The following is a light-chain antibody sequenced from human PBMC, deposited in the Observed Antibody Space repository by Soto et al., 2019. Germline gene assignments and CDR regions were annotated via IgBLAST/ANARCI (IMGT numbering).Light chain of an antibody. CDR2: EVS. V-gene: IGLV2-14*01. CDR3: SSYTSSNPWV. Sequence: QSALTQPASVSGSPGQSITISCTGTSSDVGGYNYVSWYQQHPGKAPKLMIYEVSNRPSGVSNRFSGSKSGNTASLTISGLQAEDGADYYCSSYTSSNPWVFGGGTQLTFL. CDR1: SSDVGGYNY. J-gene: IGLJ3*02.